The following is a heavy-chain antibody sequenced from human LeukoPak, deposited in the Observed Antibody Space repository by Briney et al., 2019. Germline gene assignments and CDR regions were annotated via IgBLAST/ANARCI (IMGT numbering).Heavy chain of an antibody. Sequence: PGGSLRLSCSASGFTFSTFAMRWVRQAPGKGLEYVSGISIDGGNTYYGDSVKGRFTISRDNSENTLYLQMNNLRAEDTAVYFCVAPSCGGGYCYAFDYWGQGTLVTVSS. CDR3: VAPSCGGGYCYAFDY. CDR1: GFTFSTFA. J-gene: IGHJ4*02. V-gene: IGHV3-64D*09. CDR2: ISIDGGNT. D-gene: IGHD2-15*01.